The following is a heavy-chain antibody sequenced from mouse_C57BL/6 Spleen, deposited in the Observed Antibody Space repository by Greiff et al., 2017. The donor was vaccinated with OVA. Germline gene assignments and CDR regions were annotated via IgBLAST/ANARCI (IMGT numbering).Heavy chain of an antibody. J-gene: IGHJ3*01. D-gene: IGHD3-2*02. CDR2: IWWDDAK. CDR1: GFSLSTFGMG. CDR3: ARIAAQATSWFAY. Sequence: QVTLKVSGPGILQPSQTLSLSCSFSGFSLSTFGMGVGWIRQPSGKGLEWLAHIWWDDAKYYNPVLKSRLTISKDTSNNQLFLKIANVDTADTATYYCARIAAQATSWFAYWGQGTLVTVSA. V-gene: IGHV8-8*01.